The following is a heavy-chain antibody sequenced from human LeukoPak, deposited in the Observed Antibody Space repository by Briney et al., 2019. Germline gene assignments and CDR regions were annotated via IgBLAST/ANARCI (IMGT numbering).Heavy chain of an antibody. Sequence: PSETLSLTCTVSGGSISIYYWSWIRQPAGKGLEWIGRIYISGSTNYNPSLKSRVTISVDTSKNQFSLKLSSVTAADTAVYYCARERITMIGDAFDIWGQGTMVTVSS. CDR1: GGSISIYY. V-gene: IGHV4-4*07. CDR3: ARERITMIGDAFDI. J-gene: IGHJ3*02. D-gene: IGHD3-22*01. CDR2: IYISGST.